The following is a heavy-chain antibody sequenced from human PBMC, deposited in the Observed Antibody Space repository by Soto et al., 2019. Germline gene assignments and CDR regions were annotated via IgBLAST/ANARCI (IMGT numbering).Heavy chain of an antibody. D-gene: IGHD1-1*01. J-gene: IGHJ4*02. CDR1: GGSINSYH. CDR2: IYYSGST. Sequence: QMQLQESGPGLVKPSETLSLTCTVSGGSINSYHWSWIRQSPGKGLEWIGNIYYSGSTNYNPSLKSRVTISVDPSKRPFSLELSSVTAADTAVYYCARGRNGIVDYWGQGTLVTVSS. CDR3: ARGRNGIVDY. V-gene: IGHV4-59*01.